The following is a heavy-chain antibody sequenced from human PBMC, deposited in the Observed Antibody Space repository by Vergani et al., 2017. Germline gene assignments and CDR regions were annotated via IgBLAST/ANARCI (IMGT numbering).Heavy chain of an antibody. D-gene: IGHD1-1*01. CDR2: ISYDGNKK. V-gene: IGHV3-33*05. CDR3: ARDFLTRVTTLDYYYMGV. Sequence: QVQLVESGGGEVQPGGSLRLSCAASGFTFRNMHWVRQAPGKGLEWVSVISYDGNKKNYADSVKGRFTISRDNSKNTLYLEMNALRAEDTAVYYCARDFLTRVTTLDYYYMGVWGKGTTVTVSS. J-gene: IGHJ6*03. CDR1: GFTFRN.